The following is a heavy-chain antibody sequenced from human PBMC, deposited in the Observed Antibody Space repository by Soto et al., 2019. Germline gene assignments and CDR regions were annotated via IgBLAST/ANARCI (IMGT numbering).Heavy chain of an antibody. J-gene: IGHJ4*02. CDR3: GTTFEY. V-gene: IGHV3-74*01. CDR1: GFTFSNYW. Sequence: GGSLRLSCAASGFTFSNYWMHWVRQVPGEGLVWVSSINNDGSRTWYADFVRGRIAMSRDNARNLVYLQMNSLRAEDTAVYYCGTTFEYWGQGALVTVSS. D-gene: IGHD1-26*01. CDR2: INNDGSRT.